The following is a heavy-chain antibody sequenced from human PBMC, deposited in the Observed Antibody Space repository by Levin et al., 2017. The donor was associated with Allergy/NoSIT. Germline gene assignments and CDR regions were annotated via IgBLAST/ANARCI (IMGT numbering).Heavy chain of an antibody. D-gene: IGHD2-15*01. Sequence: GGSLRLSYRPSGFNFGDFNINWFRQAPGKGLEWVGFIKTKAYGGATDYAPSVRDRFTISRNDSEGIAYLEMNNVKSEDTALYYCSRGGYSSTWQPSYYFDSWGQGIPVTVSS. CDR3: SRGGYSSTWQPSYYFDS. V-gene: IGHV3-49*03. J-gene: IGHJ4*02. CDR1: GFNFGDFN. CDR2: IKTKAYGGAT.